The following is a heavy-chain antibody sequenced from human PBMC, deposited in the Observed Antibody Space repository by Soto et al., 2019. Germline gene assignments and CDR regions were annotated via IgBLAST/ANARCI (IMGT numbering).Heavy chain of an antibody. J-gene: IGHJ6*01. CDR3: AKAVYFSVHPYYVFDF. V-gene: IGHV3-30*18. CDR1: GVTLSSYG. D-gene: IGHD3-3*01. CDR2: ISYDGSNK. Sequence: EGALKVYCAASGVTLSSYGMHGVRQDPGKGLECVAVISYDGSNKYYADSVKGRFTISRDNSKNTLYLQMNSLRAEDTAVYYCAKAVYFSVHPYYVFDFWAQGRTSPVSS.